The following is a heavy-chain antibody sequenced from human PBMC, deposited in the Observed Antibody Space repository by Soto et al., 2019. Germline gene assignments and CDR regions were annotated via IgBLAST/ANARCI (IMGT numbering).Heavy chain of an antibody. J-gene: IGHJ4*02. CDR3: AKPHGRQWLVADY. CDR2: ISGSGGGT. CDR1: GFTFSSYA. V-gene: IGHV3-23*01. Sequence: EVQLLESGGGLVQPGGSLRLSCAASGFTFSSYAMSWVRQAPGEGLEWVSAISGSGGGTYYADSVKGRFTISRDNSKNTLYLQMNSLRAEDTAVYYCAKPHGRQWLVADYWGQGTLVTVSS. D-gene: IGHD6-19*01.